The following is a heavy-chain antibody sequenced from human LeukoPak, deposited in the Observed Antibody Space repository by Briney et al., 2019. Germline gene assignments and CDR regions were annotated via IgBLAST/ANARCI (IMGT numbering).Heavy chain of an antibody. D-gene: IGHD3-9*01. CDR2: ITGGGSGI. CDR3: AKWGDYDVLTGYYVSDY. Sequence: GGSLRLSCAASGFTFSSHAMSWVRQAPGKGLEWVSAITGGGSGIYYADSMKSRFTISRDNSKNTLYLQINSLRAEDTAVYYCAKWGDYDVLTGYYVSDYWGQGTLVTVSS. V-gene: IGHV3-23*01. CDR1: GFTFSSHA. J-gene: IGHJ4*02.